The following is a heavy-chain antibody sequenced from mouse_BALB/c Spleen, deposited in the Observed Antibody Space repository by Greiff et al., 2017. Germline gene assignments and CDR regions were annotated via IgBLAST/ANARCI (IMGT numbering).Heavy chain of an antibody. D-gene: IGHD2-3*01. CDR1: GYSFTSYW. Sequence: VQLQESGPQLVRPGASVKISCKASGYSFTSYWMHWVKQRPGQGLEWIGMIDPSDSETRLNQKFKDKATLTVDKSSSTAYMQLSSPTSEDSAVYYCARDGYYPMRYWGQGTSVTVSS. J-gene: IGHJ4*01. V-gene: IGHV1S126*01. CDR2: IDPSDSET. CDR3: ARDGYYPMRY.